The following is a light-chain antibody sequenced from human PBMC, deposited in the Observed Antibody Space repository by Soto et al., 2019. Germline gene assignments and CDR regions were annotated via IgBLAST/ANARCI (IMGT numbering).Light chain of an antibody. CDR1: QSISRW. CDR2: DAS. V-gene: IGKV1-5*01. J-gene: IGKJ1*01. CDR3: QQYKTHSKT. Sequence: DIQMTQSPFPLSASVGDSGTITCQASQSISRWLACYQQEPGKAPKILISDASSLESGVPSRFSGSGSGTEFTLTISSLQPDDFATYYCQQYKTHSKTFGQGTKVDIK.